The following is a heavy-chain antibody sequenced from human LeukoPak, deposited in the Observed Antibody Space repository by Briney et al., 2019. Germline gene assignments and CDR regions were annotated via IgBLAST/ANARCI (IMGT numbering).Heavy chain of an antibody. Sequence: ASVKVSCKASGGTFSSYAISWVRQAPGQGLEWMGWINPNSGGTHYAQKFQGRVTVTRDTSISTAYMELSRLTSDDTAVYYCSREDYWGQGTLVTVSS. CDR3: SREDY. CDR2: INPNSGGT. CDR1: GGTFSSYA. V-gene: IGHV1-2*02. J-gene: IGHJ4*02.